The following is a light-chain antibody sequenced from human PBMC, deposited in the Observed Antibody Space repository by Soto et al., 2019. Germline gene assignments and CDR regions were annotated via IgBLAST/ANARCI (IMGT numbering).Light chain of an antibody. Sequence: QSVLTQPPSASGSPGQSVTISCTGTSSDIGAYNYVSWYQQHPGKAPKLMISEVSQRPSGVPDRFSGSKSGNTASLTVSGLQAEDEADYYCSSFAGNFWVFGGGTQLTVL. V-gene: IGLV2-8*01. J-gene: IGLJ3*02. CDR2: EVS. CDR1: SSDIGAYNY. CDR3: SSFAGNFWV.